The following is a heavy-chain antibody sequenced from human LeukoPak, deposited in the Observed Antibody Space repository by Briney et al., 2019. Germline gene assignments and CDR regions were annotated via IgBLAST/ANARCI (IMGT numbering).Heavy chain of an antibody. CDR2: ISSSSSYI. V-gene: IGHV3-21*04. CDR3: AEAPNRATTVNWFDP. D-gene: IGHD4-11*01. CDR1: GFTFSSYS. J-gene: IGHJ5*02. Sequence: GGSLRLSCAASGFTFSSYSMNWVRQAPGKGLEWVSSISSSSSYIYYADSVKGRFTISRDNAKNSLYLQMNSLRAEDTAVYYCAEAPNRATTVNWFDPWGQGTLVTVSS.